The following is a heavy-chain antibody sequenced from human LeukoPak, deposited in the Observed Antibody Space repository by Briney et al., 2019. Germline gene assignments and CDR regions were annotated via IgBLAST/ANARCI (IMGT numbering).Heavy chain of an antibody. CDR2: IYYSGST. J-gene: IGHJ4*02. CDR3: ARALAYSSSWYDY. D-gene: IGHD6-13*01. CDR1: GGSISSSSYY. V-gene: IGHV4-39*07. Sequence: SETLSLTCTVSGGSISSSSYYWGWIRQPPGKGLEWIGSIYYSGSTYYNPSLKSRVTISVDTPKNQFSLKLSSVTAADTAVYYCARALAYSSSWYDYWGQGTLVTVSS.